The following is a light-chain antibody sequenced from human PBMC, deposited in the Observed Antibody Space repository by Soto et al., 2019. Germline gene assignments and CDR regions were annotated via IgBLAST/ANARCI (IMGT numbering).Light chain of an antibody. V-gene: IGKV1-39*01. CDR1: QSINSY. Sequence: DTQMTHSPSSLSASVVDRVTITCRASQSINSYLNWYQQKPGKAPKVLIYAASNLQSGVPSRFSGSGSGTDFTLTISSLQPEDFATYYCQQSYSTPITFGQGTRLEIK. J-gene: IGKJ5*01. CDR3: QQSYSTPIT. CDR2: AAS.